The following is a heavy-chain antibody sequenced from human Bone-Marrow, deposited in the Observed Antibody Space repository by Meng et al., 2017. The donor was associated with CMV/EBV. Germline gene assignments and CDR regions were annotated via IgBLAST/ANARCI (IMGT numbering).Heavy chain of an antibody. CDR2: IRYDGSNK. J-gene: IGHJ4*02. Sequence: GESLKISCAASGFSFSSYGMQWVRQAPGKGLEWVTFIRYDGSNKYYADSVKGRFTISRDNSKNTLYLQMNSLRAEDTAVYYCASRGGAEDIDYWGQGTLVTVSS. CDR3: ASRGGAEDIDY. V-gene: IGHV3-30*02. CDR1: GFSFSSYG. D-gene: IGHD3-10*01.